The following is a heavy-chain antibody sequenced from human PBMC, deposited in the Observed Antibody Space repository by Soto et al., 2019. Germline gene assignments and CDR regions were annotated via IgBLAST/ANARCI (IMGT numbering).Heavy chain of an antibody. J-gene: IGHJ4*02. D-gene: IGHD2-15*01. V-gene: IGHV5-10-1*03. CDR1: GYSFTSYW. Sequence: EVQLVQSRAEVKKPGESLRISCKGSGYSFTSYWISWVRQMPGKGLEWMGRIDPSDSYTNYSPSFQGHVTISADKSISTAYLQWSSLKASDTAMYYCARQSRDIVVVVAATPTDYWGQGTLVTVSS. CDR2: IDPSDSYT. CDR3: ARQSRDIVVVVAATPTDY.